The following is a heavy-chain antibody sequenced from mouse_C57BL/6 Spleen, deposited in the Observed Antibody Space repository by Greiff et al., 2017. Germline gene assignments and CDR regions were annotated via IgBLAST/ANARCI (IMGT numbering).Heavy chain of an antibody. CDR1: GFNITDYS. V-gene: IGHV14-2*01. CDR2: IDPEDGET. Sequence: VQLQQSGAELVKPGASVKLSCTASGFNITDYSMHWVKQRSEQGLEWIGRIDPEDGETKYAPKFQGKATITADTSSNTAYLQLSSLTSEDTADYYCTREWRLYAMDYWGQGTSVTVSS. CDR3: TREWRLYAMDY. D-gene: IGHD1-3*01. J-gene: IGHJ4*01.